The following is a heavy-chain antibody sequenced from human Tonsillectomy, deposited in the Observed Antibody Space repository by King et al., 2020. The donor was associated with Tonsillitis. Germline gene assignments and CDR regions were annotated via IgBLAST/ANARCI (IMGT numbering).Heavy chain of an antibody. J-gene: IGHJ4*02. D-gene: IGHD3-3*01. CDR1: GFTFSSYS. Sequence: VQLVESGGGLVKPGGSLRLSCAASGFTFSSYSMNWVRQAPGKGLEWVSSISSSSSYIYYADSVKGRFTISRDNAKNSLYLQMNSLRAEDTAVYYCARGLYYDFCSGSVKMNDYWGQGTLVTVSS. V-gene: IGHV3-21*01. CDR3: ARGLYYDFCSGSVKMNDY. CDR2: ISSSSSYI.